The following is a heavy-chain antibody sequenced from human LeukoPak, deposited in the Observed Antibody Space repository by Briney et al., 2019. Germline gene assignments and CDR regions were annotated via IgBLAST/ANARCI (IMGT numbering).Heavy chain of an antibody. J-gene: IGHJ4*02. CDR3: ARGIDN. Sequence: GGSLRLSCAASGFTLSSYSMNWVRQAPGKGLEWLSHISSSSSSTYYADSVKGRFTISRDNAKNSLYLQMNSLRAEDTAVYYCARGIDNWGQGTLVTVSS. V-gene: IGHV3-48*01. CDR1: GFTLSSYS. CDR2: ISSSSSST.